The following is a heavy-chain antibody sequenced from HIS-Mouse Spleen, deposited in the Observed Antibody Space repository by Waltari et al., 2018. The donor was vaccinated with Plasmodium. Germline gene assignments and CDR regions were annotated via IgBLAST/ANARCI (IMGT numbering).Heavy chain of an antibody. CDR2: IKQDGSEK. CDR3: ARGRYSSSWYYFDY. J-gene: IGHJ4*02. Sequence: EVQLVESGGGLVQPGGSLRLSCAASGFTFGSYELSWALQAPGKGREWVANIKQDGSEKYYVDSVKGRFTISRDNAKNSLYLQMNSLRAEDTAVYYCARGRYSSSWYYFDYWGQGTLVTVSS. CDR1: GFTFGSYE. D-gene: IGHD6-13*01. V-gene: IGHV3-7*01.